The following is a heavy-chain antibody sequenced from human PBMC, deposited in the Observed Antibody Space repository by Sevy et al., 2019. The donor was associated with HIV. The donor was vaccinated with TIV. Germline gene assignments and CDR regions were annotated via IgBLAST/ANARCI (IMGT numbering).Heavy chain of an antibody. V-gene: IGHV3-21*01. CDR2: ISSSSSYI. D-gene: IGHD6-6*01. CDR3: ARDKDKSSWMRDYYGMDV. J-gene: IGHJ6*02. CDR1: GFTLSSYS. Sequence: GGSLRLSCTASGFTLSSYSMNWVRQAPGKGLEWVSSISSSSSYIYYADSVKGRFTISRDNAKNSLYLQMNSLRAEDTAVYYCARDKDKSSWMRDYYGMDVWGQGTTVTVSS.